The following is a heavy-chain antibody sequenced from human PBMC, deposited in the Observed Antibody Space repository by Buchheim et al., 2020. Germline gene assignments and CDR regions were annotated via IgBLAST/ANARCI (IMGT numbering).Heavy chain of an antibody. V-gene: IGHV4-39*07. J-gene: IGHJ5*02. CDR1: GGSISSSSYY. CDR3: ARDKRLQYCSGGSCYWFDP. Sequence: QLQLQESGPGLVKPSETLSLTCTVSGGSISSSSYYWGWIRQPPGKGLEWIGSIYYSGSTYYNPSLKSRVPISVDTYKKQFSLKLSSVTAADTAVYYCARDKRLQYCSGGSCYWFDPWGQGTL. CDR2: IYYSGST. D-gene: IGHD2-15*01.